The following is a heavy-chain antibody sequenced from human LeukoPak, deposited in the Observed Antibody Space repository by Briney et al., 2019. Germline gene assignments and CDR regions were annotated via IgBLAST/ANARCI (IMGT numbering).Heavy chain of an antibody. CDR2: ISGSGDRT. CDR1: GFSFSNHG. J-gene: IGHJ5*02. Sequence: QPGGSLRLSCAASGFSFSNHGMNWVRQAPGKGLEWVSGISGSGDRTYCADSVKGRFTISRDNSKNTLYLQVNSPRAEDTAVYYCAKDDGWIMFSPWGQGTLVTVSS. V-gene: IGHV3-23*01. CDR3: AKDDGWIMFSP. D-gene: IGHD3-16*01.